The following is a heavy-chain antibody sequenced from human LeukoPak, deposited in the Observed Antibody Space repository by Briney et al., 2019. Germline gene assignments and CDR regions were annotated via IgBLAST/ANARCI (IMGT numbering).Heavy chain of an antibody. D-gene: IGHD3-10*01. CDR3: ARDSLGGSSYVS. Sequence: GGSLRLSCAASGFTFSSYSMNWVRQAPGKGLEWVANIKQDGSETYYLDSVKGRFTISRDNAKNSLYLQLNNVRAEDTAVYYCARDSLGGSSYVSWGQGTLVTVSS. J-gene: IGHJ5*02. CDR1: GFTFSSYS. CDR2: IKQDGSET. V-gene: IGHV3-7*01.